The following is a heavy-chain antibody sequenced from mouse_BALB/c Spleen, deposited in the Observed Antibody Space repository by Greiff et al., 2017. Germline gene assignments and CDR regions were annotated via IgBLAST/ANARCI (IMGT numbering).Heavy chain of an antibody. V-gene: IGHV14-3*02. CDR1: GFNIKDTY. CDR3: AREPIYYYGSSFLYYAMDY. D-gene: IGHD1-1*01. J-gene: IGHJ4*01. Sequence: VQLQQSGAELVKPGASVKLSCTASGFNIKDTYMHWVKQRPEQGLEWIGRIDPANGNTKYDPKFQGKATITADTSSNTAYLQLSSLTSEDTAVYYCAREPIYYYGSSFLYYAMDYWGQGTSVTVSS. CDR2: IDPANGNT.